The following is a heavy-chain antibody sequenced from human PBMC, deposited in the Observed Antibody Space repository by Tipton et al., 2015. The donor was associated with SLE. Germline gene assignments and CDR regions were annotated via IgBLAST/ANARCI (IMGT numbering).Heavy chain of an antibody. Sequence: TLSLTCTVSGVSISSYYWNWIRQSPGKGLEWIGYIYYSGSTKYNPSLNSRATISVDTSKNKFSLKLNSVTAADTAVYYCARAGGYDYHFENWGQGTLVTVSS. J-gene: IGHJ4*02. CDR1: GVSISSYY. CDR3: ARAGGYDYHFEN. V-gene: IGHV4-59*01. CDR2: IYYSGST. D-gene: IGHD5-12*01.